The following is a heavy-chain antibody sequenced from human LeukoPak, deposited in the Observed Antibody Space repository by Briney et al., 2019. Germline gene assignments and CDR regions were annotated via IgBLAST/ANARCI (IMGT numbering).Heavy chain of an antibody. V-gene: IGHV4-59*01. CDR3: ARERYYYDILTGYYKDYYMDV. Sequence: SETLSLTCTVSGGSISSYYWSWIRQPPGKGLEWIGYIYYSGSTNYNPSLKSRVTISVKTSKNQFSLKLSSVTAADTAVYYCARERYYYDILTGYYKDYYMDVWGKGTTVTVSS. J-gene: IGHJ6*03. CDR2: IYYSGST. D-gene: IGHD3-9*01. CDR1: GGSISSYY.